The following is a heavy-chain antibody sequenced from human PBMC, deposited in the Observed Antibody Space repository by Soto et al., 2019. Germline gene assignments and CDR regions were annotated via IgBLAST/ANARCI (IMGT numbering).Heavy chain of an antibody. CDR2: IGIAGDT. J-gene: IGHJ6*02. CDR3: ARDRHGMDV. Sequence: DVQLVESGGNLVQPGGSLRLSCAASGFSFSDYDMHWVRQATGKGLEWVSGIGIAGDTYYTGSVKGRFTISRENAKNSLYLQMNSLRAGDTAVYYCARDRHGMDVWGQGTTVTVSS. CDR1: GFSFSDYD. V-gene: IGHV3-13*01.